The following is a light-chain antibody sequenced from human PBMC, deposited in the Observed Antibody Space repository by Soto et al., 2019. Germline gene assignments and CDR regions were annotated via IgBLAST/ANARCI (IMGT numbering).Light chain of an antibody. V-gene: IGKV1-5*03. Sequence: DIQMTQSPSTLSASVGDRVTITCRASQSISSWLAWYQQKPGKAPKLLIYKASSLESGVPSRCSGSGSGTEFTLTISSLQPDDFATDSWHQYNSWYTFRQGTKQEIK. CDR2: KAS. CDR3: HQYNSWYT. CDR1: QSISSW. J-gene: IGKJ2*01.